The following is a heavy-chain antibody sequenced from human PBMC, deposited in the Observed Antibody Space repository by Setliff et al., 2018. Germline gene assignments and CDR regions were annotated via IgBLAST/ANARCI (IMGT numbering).Heavy chain of an antibody. Sequence: KSGPTLVNPTQTLTLTCTFSGFSLHTSGVGVGWIRQPPGKAPEFLALTYYDDDKRYNPSLESRLTISKDTSKSQVVLTMTNMDPADTGTYYCARTRDDPYYYDSRDYYYDAFDMWGQGTLVTVSS. CDR2: TYYDDDK. J-gene: IGHJ3*02. CDR1: GFSLHTSGVG. V-gene: IGHV2-5*02. CDR3: ARTRDDPYYYDSRDYYYDAFDM. D-gene: IGHD3-22*01.